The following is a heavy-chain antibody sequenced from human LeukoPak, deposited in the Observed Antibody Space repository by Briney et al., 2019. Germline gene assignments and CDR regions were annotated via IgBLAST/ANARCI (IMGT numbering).Heavy chain of an antibody. Sequence: SVKVSCKASGGTFSSYAISWVRQAPGQGLEWMGGIIPIFGTANYAQKFQGRVTITTDESTSTAYMELSSLRSEDTAVYYCAWAWAVAGTGNWFDPWGQGTLVTVSS. CDR1: GGTFSSYA. V-gene: IGHV1-69*05. J-gene: IGHJ5*02. D-gene: IGHD6-19*01. CDR2: IIPIFGTA. CDR3: AWAWAVAGTGNWFDP.